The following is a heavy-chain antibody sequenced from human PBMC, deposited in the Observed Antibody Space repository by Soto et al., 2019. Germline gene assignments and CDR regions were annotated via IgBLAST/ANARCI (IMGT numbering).Heavy chain of an antibody. CDR2: IIPIFGTA. V-gene: IGHV1-69*06. J-gene: IGHJ5*02. Sequence: GASVKVSCKASGGTFSSYAISWVRQAPGQGLEWMGGIIPIFGTANYAQKFQGRATITADKSTSTAYMELSSLRSEDTAVYYCARERTSSTYYDFWSGYFRWFDPWGQGTLVTVSS. CDR3: ARERTSSTYYDFWSGYFRWFDP. CDR1: GGTFSSYA. D-gene: IGHD3-3*01.